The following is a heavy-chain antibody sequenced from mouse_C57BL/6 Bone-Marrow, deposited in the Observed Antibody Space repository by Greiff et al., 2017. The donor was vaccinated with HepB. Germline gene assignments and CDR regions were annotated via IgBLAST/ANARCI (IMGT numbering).Heavy chain of an antibody. V-gene: IGHV14-4*01. J-gene: IGHJ3*01. Sequence: VQLQQSGAELVRPGASVKLSCTASGFNIKDDYMHWVKQRPEQGLEWIGWIDPENGDTEYASKFQGKATITADTSSNTAYLQLSSLTSEDTAVYYCTLELGLAYWGQGTLVTASA. CDR2: IDPENGDT. D-gene: IGHD4-1*01. CDR1: GFNIKDDY. CDR3: TLELGLAY.